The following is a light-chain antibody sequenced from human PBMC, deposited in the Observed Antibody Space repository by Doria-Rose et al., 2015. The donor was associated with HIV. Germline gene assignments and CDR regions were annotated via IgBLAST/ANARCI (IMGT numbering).Light chain of an antibody. V-gene: IGKV4-1*01. CDR1: QRLLYTSTHY. Sequence: EIVLTQSPESLGMSLGERANLHCQSNQRLLYTSTHYLAWYQQMPGQPPKLLIYWASTRQSGVPARFSGSGSGTDFTLTISSLEAEDVAVYYCQQYYDTPSFGPGTTVDIK. J-gene: IGKJ3*01. CDR3: QQYYDTPS. CDR2: WAS.